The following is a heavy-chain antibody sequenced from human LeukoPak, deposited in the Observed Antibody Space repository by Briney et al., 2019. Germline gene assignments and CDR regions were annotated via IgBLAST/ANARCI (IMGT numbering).Heavy chain of an antibody. D-gene: IGHD4-17*01. CDR1: GFTFSSYA. V-gene: IGHV3-64*01. Sequence: PGGSLRLSCVASGFTFSSYAMHWVRQAPGKGLGYVSAISSNGGSTYYANSLKGRFTIPRDNSKNTLYLQMGSLRAEDMAVYHCARRGNYYGDSMDHWGQGTLVTVSS. J-gene: IGHJ4*02. CDR2: ISSNGGST. CDR3: ARRGNYYGDSMDH.